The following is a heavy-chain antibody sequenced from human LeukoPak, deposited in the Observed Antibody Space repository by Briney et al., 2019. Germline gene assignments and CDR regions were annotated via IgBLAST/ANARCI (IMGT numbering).Heavy chain of an antibody. CDR3: AKDLTMVRGDDP. CDR1: GFTFSTYA. V-gene: IGHV3-23*01. J-gene: IGHJ5*02. Sequence: GGSLRLSCAASGFTFSTYAMSWVRQAPGKGLEWVSAISGGGGSTYYADSVKGRFTISRDNSKNTLYLQMNSLRAEDTAVYYCAKDLTMVRGDDPWGQGTLVTVSS. CDR2: ISGGGGST. D-gene: IGHD3-10*01.